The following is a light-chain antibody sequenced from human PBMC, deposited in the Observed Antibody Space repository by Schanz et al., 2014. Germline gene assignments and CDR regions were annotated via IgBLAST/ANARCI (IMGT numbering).Light chain of an antibody. CDR2: DAS. Sequence: DIQMTQSPSTLSASVGDRVTITCRASQSISSWLAWYQQKPGKAPKVLIYDASSLESGVPSRFSGSGSGTDFTLTISSLQPDDFATYYCQHYNTYSGTFGQGTRVEIK. CDR3: QHYNTYSGT. J-gene: IGKJ1*01. V-gene: IGKV1-5*01. CDR1: QSISSW.